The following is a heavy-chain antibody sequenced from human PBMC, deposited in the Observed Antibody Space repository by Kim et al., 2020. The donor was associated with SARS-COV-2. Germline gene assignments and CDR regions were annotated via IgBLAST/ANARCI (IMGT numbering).Heavy chain of an antibody. CDR3: ARRPLDTAMNAFDI. Sequence: IPSFQGQVTISADKSISTAYLQWSSLKASDTAMYYCARRPLDTAMNAFDIWGQGTMVTVSS. V-gene: IGHV5-51*01. J-gene: IGHJ3*02. D-gene: IGHD5-18*01.